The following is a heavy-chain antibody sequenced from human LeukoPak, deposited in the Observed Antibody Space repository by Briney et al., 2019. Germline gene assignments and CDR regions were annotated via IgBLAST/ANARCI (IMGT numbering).Heavy chain of an antibody. Sequence: ASVKVSCKASGYTFTGYYMHWVRQAPGQGLEWMGWINPNSGGTNYAQKFQGRVTMTRDTSISTAYMELSRLRSDDTALYYCARERYGGNSAYYFDYWGQGTLVTVSS. D-gene: IGHD4-23*01. CDR2: INPNSGGT. CDR3: ARERYGGNSAYYFDY. CDR1: GYTFTGYY. J-gene: IGHJ4*02. V-gene: IGHV1-2*02.